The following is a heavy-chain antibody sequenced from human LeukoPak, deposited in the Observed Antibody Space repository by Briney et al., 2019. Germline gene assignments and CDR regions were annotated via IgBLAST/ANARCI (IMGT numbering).Heavy chain of an antibody. J-gene: IGHJ3*02. D-gene: IGHD1-14*01. CDR3: ARHAWGITNAFDI. Sequence: SETLSLTCTVSGGPFSSSDYYWGWIRQPPGKGLEWIGSIYYSGTTYYNPSLKRRVTISVDTSKNQFSLKLRSVTASDTAVYYCARHAWGITNAFDIWGQGTMVTVSS. CDR1: GGPFSSSDYY. CDR2: IYYSGTT. V-gene: IGHV4-39*01.